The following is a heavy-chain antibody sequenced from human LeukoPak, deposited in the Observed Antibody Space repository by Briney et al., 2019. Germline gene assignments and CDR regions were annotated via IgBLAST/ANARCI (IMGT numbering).Heavy chain of an antibody. CDR1: ADSISSSFY. Sequence: SETLSLTCTVSADSISSSFYWGWIRQTPGMGLEWVGSMYCSGTTYYNPSFESRVTISIAPFKTQFSLRRTSVNAANTAIYPCARHAVSGTYWPPFDYWGQGSLVTVSS. V-gene: IGHV4-39*01. CDR2: MYCSGTT. J-gene: IGHJ4*02. CDR3: ARHAVSGTYWPPFDY. D-gene: IGHD3-10*01.